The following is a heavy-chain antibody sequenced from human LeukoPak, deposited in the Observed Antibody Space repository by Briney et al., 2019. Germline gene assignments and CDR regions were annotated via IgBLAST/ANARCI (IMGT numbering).Heavy chain of an antibody. J-gene: IGHJ6*02. Sequence: KPSETLSLTCTVSGGSVSSGNYYWSWIRQPPGRGLEWIGYIYYSGSTNYNPSLKSRVTISVDTSKNQFSLKLSSVTAADTAVYYCARDTFLGGGSGHDYGMDVWGQGTTVTVSS. CDR2: IYYSGST. CDR1: GGSVSSGNYY. V-gene: IGHV4-61*01. D-gene: IGHD3-3*01. CDR3: ARDTFLGGGSGHDYGMDV.